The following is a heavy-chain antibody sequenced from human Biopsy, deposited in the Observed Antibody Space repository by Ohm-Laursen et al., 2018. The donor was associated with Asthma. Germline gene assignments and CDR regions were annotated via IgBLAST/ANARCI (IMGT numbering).Heavy chain of an antibody. CDR3: ARCQVGYSSGWSLLLKKIYYSGMDV. CDR2: IMTVFGTT. CDR1: GGTFSNFA. J-gene: IGHJ6*02. D-gene: IGHD6-19*01. V-gene: IGHV1-69*13. Sequence: SVKVSCKDPGGTFSNFAISWVRQAPGQGLEWLGGIMTVFGTTKYAQKLQGRVTITADETTSTAYMEVTSLRSADTAIYYCARCQVGYSSGWSLLLKKIYYSGMDVWGQGTAVTVFS.